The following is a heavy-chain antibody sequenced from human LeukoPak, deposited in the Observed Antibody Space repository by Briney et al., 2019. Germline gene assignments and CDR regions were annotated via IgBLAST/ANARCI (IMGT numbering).Heavy chain of an antibody. CDR3: ARDVGSGSYYFDS. J-gene: IGHJ4*02. V-gene: IGHV4-59*01. CDR1: GGSFSTYL. D-gene: IGHD3-10*01. Sequence: SETLSLTCSVSGGSFSTYLWSWIRQPSGKGLEWIGYIYYSGTTNYNPSLKSRLTISLDTAQNQIFLRLTSVTAADTAVYYCARDVGSGSYYFDSWGQGTLVTVSS. CDR2: IYYSGTT.